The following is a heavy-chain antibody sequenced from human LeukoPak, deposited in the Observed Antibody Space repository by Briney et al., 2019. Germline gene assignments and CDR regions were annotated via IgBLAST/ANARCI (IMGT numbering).Heavy chain of an antibody. CDR1: GFTFSNYW. Sequence: QAGGSLRLSCGASGFTFSNYWMSWVRQAPGKGLEWVSAISGSGGSTYYADSLKGRFTISRDNSKDTLFLQMNSLRADDTAVYYCAKERPGGIAVAENWGQGTLVTVSS. D-gene: IGHD6-19*01. CDR2: ISGSGGST. V-gene: IGHV3-23*01. CDR3: AKERPGGIAVAEN. J-gene: IGHJ4*02.